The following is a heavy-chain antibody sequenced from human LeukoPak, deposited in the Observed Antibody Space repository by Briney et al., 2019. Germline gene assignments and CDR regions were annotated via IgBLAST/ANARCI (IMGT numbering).Heavy chain of an antibody. J-gene: IGHJ6*03. V-gene: IGHV1-18*01. CDR2: IRAYNGNT. CDR1: GYTFTSYG. CDR3: ARGAVAAADPYYYYYYMDV. D-gene: IGHD6-13*01. Sequence: ASGKVSCKASGYTFTSYGISWVRQAPGQGLELMGWIRAYNGNTNYAQKLQGRVTMTTDTSTSTAYMELRSLRSDDTAVYYCARGAVAAADPYYYYYYMDVWGKGTTVIVSS.